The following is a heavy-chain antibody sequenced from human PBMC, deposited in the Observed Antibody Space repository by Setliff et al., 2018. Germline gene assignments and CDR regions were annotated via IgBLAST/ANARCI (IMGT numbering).Heavy chain of an antibody. V-gene: IGHV3-49*04. Sequence: GGSLRLSCAASGFTFGDYAMSWVRQAPGKGLEWVGFIRSEAYGGTTQYAASVQGRFAISTDDSKSIAYLQMNSLKTEDTAVYYCTRLWFGESYFDYWGQGTLVTVSS. J-gene: IGHJ4*02. CDR1: GFTFGDYA. CDR2: IRSEAYGGTT. CDR3: TRLWFGESYFDY. D-gene: IGHD3-10*01.